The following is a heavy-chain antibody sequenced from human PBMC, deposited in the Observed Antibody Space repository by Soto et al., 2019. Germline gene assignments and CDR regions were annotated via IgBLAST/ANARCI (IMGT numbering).Heavy chain of an antibody. CDR1: GGSISSYY. CDR3: ARGDYGDYLVSVWFDP. J-gene: IGHJ5*02. V-gene: IGHV4-59*01. D-gene: IGHD4-17*01. Sequence: SETLSLTCTVSGGSISSYYWSWIRQPPGKGLEWIGYIYYSGSTNYNPSLKSRVTISVDTSKNQFSLELSSVTAADTAVYYCARGDYGDYLVSVWFDPWGQGTLVTVSS. CDR2: IYYSGST.